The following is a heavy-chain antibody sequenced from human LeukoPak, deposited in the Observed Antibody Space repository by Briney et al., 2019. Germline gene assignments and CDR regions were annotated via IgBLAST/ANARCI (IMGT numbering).Heavy chain of an antibody. CDR3: ARDRVYTGYVY. D-gene: IGHD6-13*01. CDR2: ISGGGTTI. V-gene: IGHV3-48*01. CDR1: GFTFRSYD. Sequence: PGGSLRLSCAASGFTFRSYDMTWVRQAPGKGLEWVSYISGGGTTIYYADSVKGRFTISRDDAKNSLYLQMNSLRAEDTAVYYCARDRVYTGYVYWGQGTLVTVSS. J-gene: IGHJ4*02.